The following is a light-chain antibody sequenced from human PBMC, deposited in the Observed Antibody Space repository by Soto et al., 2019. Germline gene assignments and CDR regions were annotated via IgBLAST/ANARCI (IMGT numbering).Light chain of an antibody. J-gene: IGLJ2*01. Sequence: QSALTQPRSVSGSPGQSVTISCTGTSSDVGGYNYVSWYQQHPGKAPKLMIYDVSKRPSGVPDRFSGSKSGNTASLTISGLQAEDEADYYCCSYAGSDPVGFGGGTKLTVL. CDR2: DVS. CDR1: SSDVGGYNY. CDR3: CSYAGSDPVG. V-gene: IGLV2-11*01.